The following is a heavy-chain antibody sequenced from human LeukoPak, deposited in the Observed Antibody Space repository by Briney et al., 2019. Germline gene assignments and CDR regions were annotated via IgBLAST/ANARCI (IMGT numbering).Heavy chain of an antibody. CDR3: ARANSGYDPVYYFGLDV. Sequence: ASVKLCCKPSGYTFTAYYMHWVRQAPRHGLEWRGWFNTNSGGTNYAQKFRGRGTMTRDTSISTGYMDLSRLKSDDTAVYYCARANSGYDPVYYFGLDVWGQGTTVTVSS. D-gene: IGHD5-12*01. CDR1: GYTFTAYY. V-gene: IGHV1-2*02. J-gene: IGHJ6*02. CDR2: FNTNSGGT.